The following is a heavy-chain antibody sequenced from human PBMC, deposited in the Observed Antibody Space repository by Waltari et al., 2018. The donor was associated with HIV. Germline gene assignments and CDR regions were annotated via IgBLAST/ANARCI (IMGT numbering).Heavy chain of an antibody. V-gene: IGHV1-8*01. J-gene: IGHJ4*02. CDR3: ARGIPAGRYETLTGQDY. CDR1: GYTLHSYD. Sequence: QVQLVQSAAAVKTPGASVKVSCKASGYTLHSYDINWVPQTTGQGLEWMGWMNPNSGNTGYAQKFQGRVTMTRNASITTAYMELSSLRSEDTAVYFCARGIPAGRYETLTGQDYWGQGTLVTVSS. D-gene: IGHD3-9*01. CDR2: MNPNSGNT.